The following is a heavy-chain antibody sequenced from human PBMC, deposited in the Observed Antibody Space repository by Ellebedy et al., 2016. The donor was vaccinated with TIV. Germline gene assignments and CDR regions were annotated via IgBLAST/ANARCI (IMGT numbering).Heavy chain of an antibody. CDR1: GFTFATYA. V-gene: IGHV3-23*01. CDR3: VAFTVNFDF. J-gene: IGHJ4*02. Sequence: GGSLRLXXAASGFTFATYAMSWVRQAPGKGLEWVSAISGSGDNTYYADSVKGRFTISRDNSKNTLYLPLNSLRAEDTAIYYCVAFTVNFDFWGQGTLVTVSS. CDR2: ISGSGDNT. D-gene: IGHD3-3*02.